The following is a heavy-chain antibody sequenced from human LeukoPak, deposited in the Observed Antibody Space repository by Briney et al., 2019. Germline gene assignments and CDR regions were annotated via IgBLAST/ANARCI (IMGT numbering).Heavy chain of an antibody. J-gene: IGHJ4*02. V-gene: IGHV4-59*11. Sequence: SETLSLTCTVSGGSIRSHYWSWIRQPPGKGLEWIGYIYYSGSTNYNPSLKSRVTISVDTSKNQFSLKLSSVTAADTAVYYCARDNDSSGYYDYWGQGTLVTVSS. CDR3: ARDNDSSGYYDY. D-gene: IGHD3-22*01. CDR2: IYYSGST. CDR1: GGSIRSHY.